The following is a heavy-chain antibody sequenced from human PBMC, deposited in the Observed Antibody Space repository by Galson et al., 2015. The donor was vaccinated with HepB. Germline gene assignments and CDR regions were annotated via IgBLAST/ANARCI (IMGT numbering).Heavy chain of an antibody. D-gene: IGHD2-2*01. CDR2: ISAYNGNT. CDR3: ARDQVMRPSRTVVPAATGAFDI. J-gene: IGHJ3*02. CDR1: GYTFTSYG. V-gene: IGHV1-18*04. Sequence: SVKVSCKASGYTFTSYGISWVRQAPGQGLEWMGWISAYNGNTNYAQKLQGRVTMSTDTSTSTAYMELRSLRSDATAVYYCARDQVMRPSRTVVPAATGAFDIWGQGTMVTVSS.